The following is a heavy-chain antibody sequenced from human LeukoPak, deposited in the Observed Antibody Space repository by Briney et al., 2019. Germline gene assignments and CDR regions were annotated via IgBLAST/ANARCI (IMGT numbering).Heavy chain of an antibody. J-gene: IGHJ5*02. V-gene: IGHV1-69*13. CDR3: AREAINCSGVICYGWFDP. CDR1: GGTFSSYA. Sequence: SVKVSCKASGGTFSSYAISWVRQAPGQGLEWMGGIIPIFGTANYAQKFQGRVTITADESTSTAYMELSSLRSDDTAVYYCAREAINCSGVICYGWFDPWGQGTLVTVSS. CDR2: IIPIFGTA. D-gene: IGHD2-15*01.